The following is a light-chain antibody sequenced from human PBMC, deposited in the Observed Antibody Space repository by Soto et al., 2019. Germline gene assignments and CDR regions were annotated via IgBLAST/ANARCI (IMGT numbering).Light chain of an antibody. CDR3: QQRSNWPRT. CDR2: DAS. V-gene: IGKV3-11*01. Sequence: EIVLTQSPATLSLSPGERATLSCRASQSVSSYLAWYQQKPGQAPRLLIYDASNRATGIPARFSGSGSGTDFTLTNSSLEPEDFAVDYCQQRSNWPRTFGQGTKVEIK. J-gene: IGKJ1*01. CDR1: QSVSSY.